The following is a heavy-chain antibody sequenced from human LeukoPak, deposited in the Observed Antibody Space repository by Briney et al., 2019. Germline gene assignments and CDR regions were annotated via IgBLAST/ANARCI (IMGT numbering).Heavy chain of an antibody. CDR2: IYTSGST. Sequence: PSQTPSLTCTVSGGSISSGSYYWSWIRQPAGKGLEWIGRIYTSGSTNYNPSLKSRVTISVDTSKNQFSLKLSSVTAADTAVYYCARSYYYDSSGYYFIPHNWFDPWGQGTLVTVSS. CDR3: ARSYYYDSSGYYFIPHNWFDP. J-gene: IGHJ5*02. V-gene: IGHV4-61*02. CDR1: GGSISSGSYY. D-gene: IGHD3-22*01.